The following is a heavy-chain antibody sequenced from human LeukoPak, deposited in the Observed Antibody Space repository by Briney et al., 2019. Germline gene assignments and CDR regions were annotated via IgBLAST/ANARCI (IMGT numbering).Heavy chain of an antibody. CDR2: ISSSGSTI. Sequence: GGSLRLSCAASGFTFSSYEMNWVRQAPGKGLEWVSYISSSGSTIYYADSVKGRFTISRDNSKNTLYLQMNSLRAEDTAVYYCAKSWGVDCFDYWGQGTLVTVSS. J-gene: IGHJ4*02. CDR3: AKSWGVDCFDY. CDR1: GFTFSSYE. D-gene: IGHD3-10*01. V-gene: IGHV3-48*03.